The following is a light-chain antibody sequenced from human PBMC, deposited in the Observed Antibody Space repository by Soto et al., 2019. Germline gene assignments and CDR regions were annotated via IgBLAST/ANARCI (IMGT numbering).Light chain of an antibody. CDR3: SSFTNTITRYA. V-gene: IGLV2-14*03. CDR2: DVS. J-gene: IGLJ1*01. Sequence: QSVLTQPASVSGSPGQSITISCTGSSSDIGGYNYVSWYQQFPDRAPTLVIYDVSDRPSGVSSRFSGSKSGDTASLTISGLQAEDEADYYCSSFTNTITRYAFGTGTKVTVL. CDR1: SSDIGGYNY.